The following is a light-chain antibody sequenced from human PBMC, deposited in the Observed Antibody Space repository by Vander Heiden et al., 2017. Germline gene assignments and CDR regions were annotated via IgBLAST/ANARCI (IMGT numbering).Light chain of an antibody. CDR3: LQHNSYPFT. V-gene: IGKV1-17*01. CDR1: RGTRND. Sequence: IPKPPSSLSAPDGDRVPTTSRASRGTRNDLSWYQQRPGKAPERLIYAGSSLQSGVPSRFSGSGSGTEFTLTISSLQPEDVATYYCLQHNSYPFTFGQGTKLEIK. CDR2: AGS. J-gene: IGKJ2*01.